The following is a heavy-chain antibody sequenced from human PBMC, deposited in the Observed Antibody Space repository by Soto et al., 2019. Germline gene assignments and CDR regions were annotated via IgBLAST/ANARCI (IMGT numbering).Heavy chain of an antibody. CDR1: GGSISSGAYY. D-gene: IGHD2-2*01. V-gene: IGHV4-31*03. Sequence: SETLSLTCTVSGGSISSGAYYWSWVRQHPGKGLEWIGYIYYSGNTYYNPSLKSRVTISVDTSKNQFSLKLSSVTAADTAVYYCARVVPAAIRRGGMDVWGQGTTVTVSS. CDR2: IYYSGNT. J-gene: IGHJ6*02. CDR3: ARVVPAAIRRGGMDV.